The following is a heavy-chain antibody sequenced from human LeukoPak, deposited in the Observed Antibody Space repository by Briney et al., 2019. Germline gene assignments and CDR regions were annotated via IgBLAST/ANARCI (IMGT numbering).Heavy chain of an antibody. V-gene: IGHV5-51*01. CDR3: ARHDRGDYGGTIDY. Sequence: GESLKISCKGSGYSFTNYWIGWVRQMPGKGLELMGVIYPGDSGTRYSPSFQGQVTISADKSISTAYLQWSSLKASDTAMYYCARHDRGDYGGTIDYWGQGTLVTVSS. CDR2: IYPGDSGT. J-gene: IGHJ4*02. CDR1: GYSFTNYW. D-gene: IGHD4-23*01.